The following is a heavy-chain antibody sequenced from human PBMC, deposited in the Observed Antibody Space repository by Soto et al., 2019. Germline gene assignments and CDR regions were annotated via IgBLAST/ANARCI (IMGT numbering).Heavy chain of an antibody. D-gene: IGHD5-18*01. CDR1: GYTFTSYG. V-gene: IGHV1-18*01. Sequence: QVPLVQSGAEVKKPGASVKVSCKASGYTFTSYGISWVRQAPGQGLEWMGWISAYNGNTNYAQKLQGRVTMTTDTSTSTAYMELRSLRSDDTAVYYCARDVDTAMAAYYYYGMDVWGQGTTVTVSS. J-gene: IGHJ6*02. CDR2: ISAYNGNT. CDR3: ARDVDTAMAAYYYYGMDV.